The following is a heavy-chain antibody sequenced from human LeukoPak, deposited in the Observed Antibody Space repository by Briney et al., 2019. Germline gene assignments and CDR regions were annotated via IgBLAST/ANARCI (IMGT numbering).Heavy chain of an antibody. J-gene: IGHJ6*02. Sequence: PSETLSLTCTVSGGSISSSSYYWGWIRQPPGKGLEWIGSIYYSGSTYYNPSLKSRVTISVDTSKNQFSLKLSSVTAADTAVYYCARELWFGELHQYYYYGMDVWGQGTTVTVSS. D-gene: IGHD3-10*01. CDR2: IYYSGST. CDR3: ARELWFGELHQYYYYGMDV. CDR1: GGSISSSSYY. V-gene: IGHV4-39*07.